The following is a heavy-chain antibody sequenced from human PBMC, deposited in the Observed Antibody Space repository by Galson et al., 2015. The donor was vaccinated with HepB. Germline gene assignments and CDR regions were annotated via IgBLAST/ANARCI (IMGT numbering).Heavy chain of an antibody. Sequence: SVKVSCKASGGTFSSYAISWVRQAPGQGLEWMGGIIPIFGTANYAQKFQGRVTITADKSTSTAYMELSSLRSEDTAVYYCAREPDDYGDSYDAFDIWGQGTMVTVSS. D-gene: IGHD4-17*01. V-gene: IGHV1-69*06. CDR3: AREPDDYGDSYDAFDI. CDR1: GGTFSSYA. CDR2: IIPIFGTA. J-gene: IGHJ3*02.